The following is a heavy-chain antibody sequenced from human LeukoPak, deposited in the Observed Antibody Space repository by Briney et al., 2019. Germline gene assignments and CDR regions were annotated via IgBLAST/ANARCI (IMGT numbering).Heavy chain of an antibody. V-gene: IGHV3-9*01. CDR1: GFTFDDYA. CDR2: ISWNSGSI. J-gene: IGHJ3*02. CDR3: AKDQYDILTGRDAFDI. D-gene: IGHD3-9*01. Sequence: GRSLRLSCAASGFTFDDYAMHWVRQAPGKGLEWVSGISWNSGSIGYADSVKGRFTISRDNAKNSLYLQMNSLRAEDTALYYCAKDQYDILTGRDAFDIWGQGTMVTVSS.